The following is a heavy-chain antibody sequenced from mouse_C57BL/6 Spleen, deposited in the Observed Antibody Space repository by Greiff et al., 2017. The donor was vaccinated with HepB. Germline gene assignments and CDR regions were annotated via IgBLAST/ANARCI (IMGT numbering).Heavy chain of an antibody. CDR2: INPGSGGT. CDR1: GYAFTNYL. CDR3: ARGGYYGNFFDY. D-gene: IGHD2-1*01. V-gene: IGHV1-54*01. J-gene: IGHJ2*01. Sequence: QVQLKESGAELVRPGTSVKVSCKASGYAFTNYLIEWVKQRPGQGLEWIGVINPGSGGTNYNEKFKGKSTLTADKSSSTAYMQLSRLTSEDSAVYYCARGGYYGNFFDYWGQGTTLTVSS.